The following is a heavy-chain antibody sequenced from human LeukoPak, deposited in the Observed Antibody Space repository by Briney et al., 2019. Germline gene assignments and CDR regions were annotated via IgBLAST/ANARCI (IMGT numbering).Heavy chain of an antibody. CDR3: ARHGGPAAGLDY. D-gene: IGHD6-13*01. J-gene: IGHJ4*02. CDR1: GDSISSSPYY. Sequence: PSETLSLTCNVSGDSISSSPYYWGWIRQPPGEGLEWIASAYSSGTTYYTPSLKSRVTISIDTSKSQFSLRLSSVTAADTAVYYCARHGGPAAGLDYWGQGSLVTVSS. CDR2: AYSSGTT. V-gene: IGHV4-39*01.